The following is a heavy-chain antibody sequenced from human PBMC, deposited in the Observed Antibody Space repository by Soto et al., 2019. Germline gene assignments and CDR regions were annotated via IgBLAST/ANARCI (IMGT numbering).Heavy chain of an antibody. CDR1: GGSISSYY. D-gene: IGHD2-15*01. V-gene: IGHV4-59*01. CDR3: ARDRIGYCSGGSCFPYYYYGMDV. Sequence: QVQLQESGPGLVKPSETLSLTCTVSGGSISSYYWSWIRQPPGKGLEWIGYIYYSGSTNYNPSLKRRVTRSVDTSKNQYSLKLSSVTAADTAVYYCARDRIGYCSGGSCFPYYYYGMDVWGQGNTVTVSS. J-gene: IGHJ6*02. CDR2: IYYSGST.